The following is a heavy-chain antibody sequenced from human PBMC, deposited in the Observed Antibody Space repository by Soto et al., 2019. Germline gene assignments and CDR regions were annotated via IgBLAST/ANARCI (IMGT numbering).Heavy chain of an antibody. D-gene: IGHD4-17*01. J-gene: IGHJ3*02. CDR1: GVSTSSGSSY. CDR3: SRGAADYGDDFDI. V-gene: IGHV4-31*03. CDR2: IYYSRNT. Sequence: QVQLQESGPGLLKPSQTLSLTCTVSGVSTSSGSSYWTWIRQHPGKGLEWIGYIYYSRNTYYNPSLKSRVTISLDTAKNQFPLKLTSVTAADSAVYYCSRGAADYGDDFDIWGQGTMVTVSS.